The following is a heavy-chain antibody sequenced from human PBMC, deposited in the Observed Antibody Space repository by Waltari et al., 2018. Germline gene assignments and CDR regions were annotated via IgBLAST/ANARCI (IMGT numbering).Heavy chain of an antibody. V-gene: IGHV3-11*01. CDR1: GITFSDFY. Sequence: QVQLAESGGGLVKPGGSLRLSCAVSGITFSDFYMTWIRQAPGKGLECVSYISGSGSVISYADSVKGRFTVSRDNAKNSLYLRMNSLRVEDTAVYYCSRDPRLLDYWGQGTLVTVSS. CDR2: ISGSGSVI. CDR3: SRDPRLLDY. D-gene: IGHD4-17*01. J-gene: IGHJ4*02.